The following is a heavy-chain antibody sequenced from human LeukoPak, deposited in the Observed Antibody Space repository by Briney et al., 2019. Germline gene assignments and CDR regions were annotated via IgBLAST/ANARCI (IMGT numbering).Heavy chain of an antibody. V-gene: IGHV1-18*01. CDR1: GYSFTNDG. CDR2: ISGYNGNT. D-gene: IGHD3-10*01. J-gene: IGHJ5*02. CDR3: AKSFSASNWLDP. Sequence: GASVKVSCKASGYSFTNDGITWVRQAPRQGLEWMGWISGYNGNTMYSQKLQGRVTMTTDTSTSTAYMELRSLTSDDTAVYYCAKSFSASNWLDPWGQGTLVLVSS.